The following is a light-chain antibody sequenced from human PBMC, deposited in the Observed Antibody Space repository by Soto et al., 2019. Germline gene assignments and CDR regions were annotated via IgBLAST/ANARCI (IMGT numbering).Light chain of an antibody. CDR3: QQYGSSPQGT. Sequence: EIVLTQSPGTLSLSPGERATLSCRASQSVSSSYLAWYQQQPGQAPRLLIYGASSRATGIPDRFSGSGSGTAFTLTISRLEPEDFAVYYCQQYGSSPQGTFGQGTKVEIK. CDR2: GAS. V-gene: IGKV3-20*01. CDR1: QSVSSSY. J-gene: IGKJ1*01.